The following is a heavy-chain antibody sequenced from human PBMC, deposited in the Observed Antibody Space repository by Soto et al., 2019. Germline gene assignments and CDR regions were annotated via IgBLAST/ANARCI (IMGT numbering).Heavy chain of an antibody. Sequence: QGQLVQSGAEVKKPGSSVKVSCQASGGTFSSYAISWVRQAPGQGLEWMGGIIPIFGTANYAQKFQGRVTITADESTSTDYMELSSLRSEDTAVYYCARGRYSSSKPNFDYWGQGTLVTVSS. CDR1: GGTFSSYA. V-gene: IGHV1-69*01. CDR3: ARGRYSSSKPNFDY. J-gene: IGHJ4*02. D-gene: IGHD6-13*01. CDR2: IIPIFGTA.